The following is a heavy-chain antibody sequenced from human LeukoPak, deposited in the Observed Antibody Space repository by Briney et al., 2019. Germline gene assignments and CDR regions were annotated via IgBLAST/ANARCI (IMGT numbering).Heavy chain of an antibody. V-gene: IGHV3-21*01. CDR3: ARDLSEGEAF. D-gene: IGHD2-21*01. CDR1: GFTFSDSG. J-gene: IGHJ4*02. Sequence: GGSLRLSCAASGFTFSDSGMHWVRQAPGKGLEWVSFIARNGNYAYYAASVKGRFSIFRDNARNSVFLQMNTLRTDDTALYYCARDLSEGEAFWGPGTLVTVSS. CDR2: IARNGNYA.